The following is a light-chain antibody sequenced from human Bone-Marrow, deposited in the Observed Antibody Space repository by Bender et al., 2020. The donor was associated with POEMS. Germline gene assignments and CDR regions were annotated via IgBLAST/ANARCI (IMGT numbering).Light chain of an antibody. CDR3: SSWDDSLNGRV. Sequence: TISCSGTSSNFGNNAANWYQHVPGTAPKLLIYSNNQRPSGVPDRFSASTSGTSASLAISGLHSDDEADYYCSSWDDSLNGRVFGGGTKLTVL. V-gene: IGLV1-44*01. CDR1: SSNFGNNA. CDR2: SNN. J-gene: IGLJ3*02.